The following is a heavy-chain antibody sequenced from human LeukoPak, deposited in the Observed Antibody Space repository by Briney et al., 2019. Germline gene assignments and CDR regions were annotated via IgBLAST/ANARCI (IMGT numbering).Heavy chain of an antibody. V-gene: IGHV1-46*01. J-gene: IGHJ3*02. CDR3: ARVGFSGYDAFDI. CDR2: FNPSGGST. Sequence: GASVKVSCKASGYSFISYYMHWVRQAPGQGLEWMGIFNPSGGSTNYAQKFQGRVTMTRNTSTSTVYMQLSSLRSEDTALYYCARVGFSGYDAFDIWGQGTMVTVSS. CDR1: GYSFISYY. D-gene: IGHD3-22*01.